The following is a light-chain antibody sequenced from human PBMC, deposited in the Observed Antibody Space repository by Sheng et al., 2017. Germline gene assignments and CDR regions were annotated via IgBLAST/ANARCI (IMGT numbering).Light chain of an antibody. Sequence: SFDLTQPSSVSVSPGQTASITCSGDVLAKKYVRWFQQKPGQAPVLVIHKDTQRPSGIPERFYGSSSGTTATLTIGGAQVEDEADYYCYSAADNNLFFGGGTRLTVL. V-gene: IGLV3-27*01. J-gene: IGLJ2*01. CDR2: KDT. CDR1: VLAKKY. CDR3: YSAADNNLF.